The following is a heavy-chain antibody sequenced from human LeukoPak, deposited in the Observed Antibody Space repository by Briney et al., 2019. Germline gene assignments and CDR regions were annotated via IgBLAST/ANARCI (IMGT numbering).Heavy chain of an antibody. CDR3: AREGKYSYGPFDY. CDR2: ILADGGST. J-gene: IGHJ4*02. V-gene: IGHV3-43*02. D-gene: IGHD5-18*01. Sequence: GGSLRLSCAASGFTFNDCAMHWVRQAPGKGLEWVSLILADGGSTYYADSVKGRFTISRDNSKNTLFLQMNSLRAEDTAVYYCAREGKYSYGPFDYWGQGTLVTVSS. CDR1: GFTFNDCA.